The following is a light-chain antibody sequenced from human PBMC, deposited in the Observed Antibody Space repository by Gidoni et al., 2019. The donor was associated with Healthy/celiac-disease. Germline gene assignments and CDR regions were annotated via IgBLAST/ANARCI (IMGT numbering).Light chain of an antibody. J-gene: IGKJ4*01. CDR2: GAS. Sequence: EIVLTQSPGTLSLSPGERATLSCRASQSVSSSYLAWYQQKPGQAPRLLIYGASSRATGIPDRFSGSGSGTDFTLTISRLEPEDFAVYYCQQYGSSPWGFXGXTKVEIK. V-gene: IGKV3-20*01. CDR3: QQYGSSPWG. CDR1: QSVSSSY.